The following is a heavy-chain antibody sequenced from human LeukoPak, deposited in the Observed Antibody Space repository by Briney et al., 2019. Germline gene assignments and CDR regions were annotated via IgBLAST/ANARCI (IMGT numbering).Heavy chain of an antibody. D-gene: IGHD1/OR15-1a*01. CDR3: ARDGRLNTWPLSEGTFDY. Sequence: QTGGSLRLSCAAPGFTFSDHYMDWVRQAPGKGLEWVGRTRNKANSYTTEYAASVKGRFTISRDDSKNSLYLQMNSLKTEDTAVYYCARDGRLNTWPLSEGTFDYWGQGTLVTVSS. CDR2: TRNKANSYTT. CDR1: GFTFSDHY. V-gene: IGHV3-72*01. J-gene: IGHJ4*02.